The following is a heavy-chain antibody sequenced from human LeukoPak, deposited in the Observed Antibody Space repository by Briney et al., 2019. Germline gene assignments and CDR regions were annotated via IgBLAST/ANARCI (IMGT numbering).Heavy chain of an antibody. D-gene: IGHD5-24*01. Sequence: PSETLSLTCTVSGGSISSSSYYWGWIRQPPGKGLEWIGSIYYSGSTYYNPSLKSRVTISVDTSKNQFSQKLSSVTAADTAVYYCARQHNDGYKSKSHFVYWGQGTLVTVSS. CDR1: GGSISSSSYY. CDR2: IYYSGST. V-gene: IGHV4-39*01. CDR3: ARQHNDGYKSKSHFVY. J-gene: IGHJ4*02.